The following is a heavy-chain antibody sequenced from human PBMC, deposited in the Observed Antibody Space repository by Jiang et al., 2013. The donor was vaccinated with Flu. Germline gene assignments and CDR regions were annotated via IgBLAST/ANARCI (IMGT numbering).Heavy chain of an antibody. Sequence: LVESGGVVVQPGGSLRLSCAASGFTFDDYTMHWVRQAPGKGLEWVSLISWDGGSTYYADSVKGRFTISRDNSKNSLYLQMNSLRTEDTALYYCAKDIISGWYPPGGSAIDYWGQGTLVTVSS. V-gene: IGHV3-43*01. CDR1: GFTFDDYT. J-gene: IGHJ4*02. CDR2: ISWDGGST. D-gene: IGHD6-19*01. CDR3: AKDIISGWYPPGGSAIDY.